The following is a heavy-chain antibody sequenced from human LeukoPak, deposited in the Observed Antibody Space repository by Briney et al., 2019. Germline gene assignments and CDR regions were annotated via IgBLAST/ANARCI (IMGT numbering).Heavy chain of an antibody. V-gene: IGHV3-30-3*01. CDR1: GFTFSSYA. CDR3: ARENDVNYYDSSGYDY. CDR2: ISYDGSNK. D-gene: IGHD3-22*01. J-gene: IGHJ4*02. Sequence: GGSLRLSCAASGFTFSSYAMHWVRQAQGKGLEWVAVISYDGSNKYYADSVKGRFTISRDNSKNTLYLQMNSLRAEDTAVYYCARENDVNYYDSSGYDYWGQGTLVTVSS.